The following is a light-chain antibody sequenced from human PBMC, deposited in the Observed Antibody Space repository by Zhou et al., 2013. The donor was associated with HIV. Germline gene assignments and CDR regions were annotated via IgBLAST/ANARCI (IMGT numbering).Light chain of an antibody. J-gene: IGKJ1*01. CDR3: QHYYTTPWT. V-gene: IGKV1-NL1*01. Sequence: DIQMTQSPSSLSASVGDTVTITCRANQVIANSLAWFQQKPGKAPNLLLFAASRLGSGVPSRFSGSGSGRDYTLTISGLQPEDFAVYFCQHYYTTPWTFGQGTRVEVK. CDR1: QVIANS. CDR2: AAS.